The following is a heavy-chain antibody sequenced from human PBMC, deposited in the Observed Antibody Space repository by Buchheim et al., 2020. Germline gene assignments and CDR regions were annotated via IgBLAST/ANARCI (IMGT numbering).Heavy chain of an antibody. CDR1: GFSFSTYP. J-gene: IGHJ4*02. CDR3: AKSIVVPAAYNGVFDH. V-gene: IGHV3-23*01. D-gene: IGHD2-2*01. Sequence: EVQLLESGGGLVQPGGSLRLSCAASGFSFSTYPMAWVRQAPGKGLEWVSATSGSDGATYYADSVKGRFTISSDNSKNTLSLQMNSLRAEDTAVYYCAKSIVVPAAYNGVFDHWGQGAL. CDR2: TSGSDGAT.